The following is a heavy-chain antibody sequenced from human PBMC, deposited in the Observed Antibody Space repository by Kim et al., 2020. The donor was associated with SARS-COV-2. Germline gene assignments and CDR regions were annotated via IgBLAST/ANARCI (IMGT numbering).Heavy chain of an antibody. CDR3: AKELAVEMATCPVDY. CDR1: GFTFSSYG. D-gene: IGHD5-12*01. Sequence: GGSLRLSCAASGFTFSSYGMHWVRQAPGKGLEWVAVISYDGSNKYYADSVKGRFTISRDNSKNTLYLQMNSLRAEDTAVYYCAKELAVEMATCPVDYWGQGTLVTVSS. V-gene: IGHV3-30*18. CDR2: ISYDGSNK. J-gene: IGHJ4*02.